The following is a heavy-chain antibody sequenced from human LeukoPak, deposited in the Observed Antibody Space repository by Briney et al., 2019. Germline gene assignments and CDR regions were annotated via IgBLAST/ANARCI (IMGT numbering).Heavy chain of an antibody. J-gene: IGHJ3*02. Sequence: PSETLSLTCTVSGGSISSYYWSWTRQPPGKGLEWIGYIYYSGSTNYNPSLKSRVTISIDTSKNQFSLNLSSVTAADTAVYYCARDQALGYGWPTVLAIDIWGQGTMVTVSS. CDR3: ARDQALGYGWPTVLAIDI. D-gene: IGHD6-19*01. CDR2: IYYSGST. CDR1: GGSISSYY. V-gene: IGHV4-59*12.